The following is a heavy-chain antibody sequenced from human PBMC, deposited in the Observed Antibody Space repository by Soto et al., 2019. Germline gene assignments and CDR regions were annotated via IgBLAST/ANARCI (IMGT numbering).Heavy chain of an antibody. CDR3: ARQTGLGATNY. D-gene: IGHD1-26*01. CDR2: INTDGSVT. Sequence: PGGSLRISCAGSGFTYSHFWMHWVRQAPGKGLVWVARINTDGSVTSHADSVKGRFTISRDNAKSTLYLQMNSLREEDSAMYYCARQTGLGATNYWGRGTLVTVSS. V-gene: IGHV3-74*01. CDR1: GFTYSHFW. J-gene: IGHJ4*02.